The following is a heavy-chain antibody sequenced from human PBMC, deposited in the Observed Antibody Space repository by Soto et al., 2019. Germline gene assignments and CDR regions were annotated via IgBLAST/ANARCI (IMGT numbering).Heavy chain of an antibody. CDR3: ARVGCSSTSCYGYYGMDV. V-gene: IGHV1-69*01. J-gene: IGHJ6*02. CDR1: GFTFSSYA. CDR2: IIPIFGTA. D-gene: IGHD2-2*01. Sequence: QVQLVESGGGVVQPGRSLRLSCAASGFTFSSYAISWVRQAPGQGLEWMGGIIPIFGTANYAQKFQGRVTITADESTSTAYMELSSLRSEDTAVYYCARVGCSSTSCYGYYGMDVWGQGTTVTVSS.